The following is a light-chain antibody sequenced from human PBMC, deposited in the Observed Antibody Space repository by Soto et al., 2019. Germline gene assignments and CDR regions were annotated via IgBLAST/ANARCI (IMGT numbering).Light chain of an antibody. CDR1: QSVSSN. Sequence: EIVMTQSPATLSVSPGERATLSCRASQSVSSNLAWYQQKPGQAPRLLISGASSRATGIPDRFSGSGFGTDFTLTISRLEPEDFALYYCHQRQSWPRTFGQGTKVDIK. J-gene: IGKJ1*01. CDR3: HQRQSWPRT. CDR2: GAS. V-gene: IGKV3D-15*01.